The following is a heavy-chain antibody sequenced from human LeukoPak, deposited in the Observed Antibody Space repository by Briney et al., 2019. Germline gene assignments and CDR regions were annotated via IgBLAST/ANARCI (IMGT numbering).Heavy chain of an antibody. D-gene: IGHD5-18*01. Sequence: GGSLRLSCAASGFIFKDYGMHWVRQAPGKGLEWVALISYDGSNKYYADSVKGRFTISRDNSKNTLFLQMNTLRAEDTAVYYCARSERAWIQIDYWGQGTLVTVSS. CDR2: ISYDGSNK. CDR3: ARSERAWIQIDY. CDR1: GFIFKDYG. J-gene: IGHJ4*02. V-gene: IGHV3-30*03.